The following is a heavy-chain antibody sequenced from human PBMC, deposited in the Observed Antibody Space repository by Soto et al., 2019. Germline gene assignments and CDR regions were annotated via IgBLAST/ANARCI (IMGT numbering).Heavy chain of an antibody. CDR1: GGSFSGYY. Sequence: TLSLTCAVYGGSFSGYYWSWIRQPPGKGLEWIGEINHSGSTNYNPSLKSRVTISVDTSKNQFSLKLSSVTAADTAVYYCASQGDFWSGLYYYYMDVWGKGTTVTVSS. V-gene: IGHV4-34*01. J-gene: IGHJ6*03. D-gene: IGHD3-3*01. CDR2: INHSGST. CDR3: ASQGDFWSGLYYYYMDV.